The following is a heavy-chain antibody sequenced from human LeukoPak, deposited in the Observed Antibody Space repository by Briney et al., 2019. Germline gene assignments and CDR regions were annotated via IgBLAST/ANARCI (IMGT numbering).Heavy chain of an antibody. D-gene: IGHD6-19*01. CDR3: ARSSGDYYFDY. CDR2: IYRGGFT. Sequence: GGSLRLSCAASGFTVSNNYMSWVRQDPGKGLEWVSVIYRGGFTNYADSVKGRFIISRDNSKNTLYLQLNSLRVEDTALYYCARSSGDYYFDYWGQGTLVTVSS. V-gene: IGHV3-53*01. CDR1: GFTVSNNY. J-gene: IGHJ4*02.